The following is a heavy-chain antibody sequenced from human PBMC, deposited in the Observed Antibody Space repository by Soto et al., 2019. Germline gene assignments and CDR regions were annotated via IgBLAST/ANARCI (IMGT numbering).Heavy chain of an antibody. CDR1: GFTFSTYV. J-gene: IGHJ6*02. CDR3: ARDYFGRFLEWLLSHRGGMDV. D-gene: IGHD3-3*01. CDR2: ISYDGSDK. Sequence: PGGSLRLSCAASGFTFSTYVMHWVRQAPGKGLEWVAVISYDGSDKHYADSVKGRFTISRDNSKNTLYLQMNSLRAEDTAVYYCARDYFGRFLEWLLSHRGGMDVWGQGTTVTVSS. V-gene: IGHV3-30*03.